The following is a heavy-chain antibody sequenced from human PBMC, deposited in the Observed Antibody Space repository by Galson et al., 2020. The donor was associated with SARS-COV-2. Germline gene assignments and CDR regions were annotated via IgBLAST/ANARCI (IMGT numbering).Heavy chain of an antibody. J-gene: IGHJ3*02. D-gene: IGHD1-26*01. CDR2: ISYDGSNK. CDR1: GFTFSSYA. Sequence: GGSLRLSCAASGFTFSSYAMHWVRQAPGKGLEWVAVISYDGSNKYYADSVKGRFTISRDNSKNTLYLQMNSLRAEDTAVYYCAEELNDAFDIWGQGTMVSVSS. V-gene: IGHV3-30*04. CDR3: AEELNDAFDI.